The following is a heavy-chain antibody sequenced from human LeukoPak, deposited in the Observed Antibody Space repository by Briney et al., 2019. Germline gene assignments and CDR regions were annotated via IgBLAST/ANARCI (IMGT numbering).Heavy chain of an antibody. Sequence: GSSEAVSCKTSVYSFTSYDINWVRQATGQGRTGVGWLSTYYGNTNNAHQFQGRVTFSTDTATSPAYMELRSLRSDDTAVYYCAREPGGYGYRADYYMDVWGKGTTVTISS. CDR1: VYSFTSYD. CDR3: AREPGGYGYRADYYMDV. J-gene: IGHJ6*03. D-gene: IGHD5-18*01. CDR2: LSTYYGNT. V-gene: IGHV1-18*01.